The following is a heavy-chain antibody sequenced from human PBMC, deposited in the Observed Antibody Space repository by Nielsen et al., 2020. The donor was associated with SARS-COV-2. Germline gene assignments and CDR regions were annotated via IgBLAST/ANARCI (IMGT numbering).Heavy chain of an antibody. V-gene: IGHV3-20*01. CDR2: INWNGGST. CDR3: ASIPWFGEPVDAFDI. Sequence: GESLKISCAASGFTFSTSWMHWLRQAPGKGLEWVSGINWNGGSTGYADSVKGRFTISRDNAKNSLYLQMNSLRAEDTALYHCASIPWFGEPVDAFDIWGQGTMVTVSS. J-gene: IGHJ3*02. CDR1: GFTFSTSW. D-gene: IGHD3-10*01.